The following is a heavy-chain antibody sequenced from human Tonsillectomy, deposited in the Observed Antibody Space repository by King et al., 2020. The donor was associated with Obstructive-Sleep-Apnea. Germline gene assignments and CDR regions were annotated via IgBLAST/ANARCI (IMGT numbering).Heavy chain of an antibody. CDR2: INPISGGT. V-gene: IGHV1-2*02. CDR3: ARGRDGYNPLDAFDI. D-gene: IGHD5-24*01. J-gene: IGHJ3*02. Sequence: VQLVQSGAEVKKPGASVKVSCKASGYTFTGYYMHWVRQAPGQGLEWMGWINPISGGTIYAPKFQGRVTMTRDTSISTAYMELSRLRSDDTAVYYCARGRDGYNPLDAFDIWGQGTMVTVSS. CDR1: GYTFTGYY.